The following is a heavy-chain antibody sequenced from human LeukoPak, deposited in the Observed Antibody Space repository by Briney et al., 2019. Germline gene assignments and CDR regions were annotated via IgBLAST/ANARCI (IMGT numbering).Heavy chain of an antibody. Sequence: GGSLRLSCAASRFSFSIYAMHWVRQAPGKGLEWVAMISYDGSNKYHADSVKGRFTISRDNSKNTLYLQMNSLRAEDTAVYYCARETGYCTNGICSLSASRNYMDVWGKGTTVTVSS. D-gene: IGHD2-8*01. CDR2: ISYDGSNK. V-gene: IGHV3-30*04. CDR3: ARETGYCTNGICSLSASRNYMDV. J-gene: IGHJ6*03. CDR1: RFSFSIYA.